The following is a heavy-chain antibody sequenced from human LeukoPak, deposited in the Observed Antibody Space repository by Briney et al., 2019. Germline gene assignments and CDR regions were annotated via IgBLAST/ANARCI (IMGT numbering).Heavy chain of an antibody. Sequence: KSSETLSLACAVYGGSFSGYYWSWIRQPPGKGLEWIGEINHSGSTNYNPSLKSRVTISVDTSKNQFSLKLSSVTAADTAVYYCARVWKYYYDSSGYVLLTASYFDYWGQGTLVTVSS. CDR1: GGSFSGYY. J-gene: IGHJ4*02. V-gene: IGHV4-34*01. CDR2: INHSGST. CDR3: ARVWKYYYDSSGYVLLTASYFDY. D-gene: IGHD3-22*01.